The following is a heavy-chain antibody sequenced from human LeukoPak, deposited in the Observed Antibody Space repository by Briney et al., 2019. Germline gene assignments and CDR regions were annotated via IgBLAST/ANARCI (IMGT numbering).Heavy chain of an antibody. CDR2: IYYSGST. D-gene: IGHD3/OR15-3a*01. CDR3: ARQARDSANAFDI. V-gene: IGHV4-39*01. Sequence: PGGSLRLSCAASGFTFSNYAMSWVRQPPGKGLEWIGSIYYSGSTYYNPSLKSRVTIPVDTSKNQFSLKLSSVTAADTAVYYCARQARDSANAFDIWGQGTMVTVSS. J-gene: IGHJ3*02. CDR1: GFTFSNYA.